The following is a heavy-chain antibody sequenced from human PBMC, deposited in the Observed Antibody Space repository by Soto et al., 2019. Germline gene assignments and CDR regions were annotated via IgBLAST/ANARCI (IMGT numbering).Heavy chain of an antibody. D-gene: IGHD4-17*01. CDR1: GFTFSDYY. J-gene: IGHJ3*02. CDR2: ISSSGSTI. V-gene: IGHV3-11*01. CDR3: ARDYADFKDVFDI. Sequence: GGSLRLSCAASGFTFSDYYMSWIRQAPGKGLEWVSYISSSGSTIYYADSVKGRFTISRDNAKNSLYLQMNSLRAEDTAVYYCARDYADFKDVFDIWGQGTMVTVSS.